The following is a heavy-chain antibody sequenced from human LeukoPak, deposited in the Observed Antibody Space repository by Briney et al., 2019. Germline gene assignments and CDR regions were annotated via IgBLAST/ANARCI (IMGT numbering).Heavy chain of an antibody. V-gene: IGHV1-2*02. J-gene: IGHJ6*03. CDR1: GYTFTGYY. CDR3: ARGIIYYYYYMDV. CDR2: INPNSGGT. Sequence: ASVKVSCKASGYTFTGYYIHWVRQAPGQGLEWMGWINPNSGGTNYAQKFQGRITMTGDTSISTAYMELSRLTSDDTAVYYCARGIIYYYYYMDVRGKGTTVTVSS.